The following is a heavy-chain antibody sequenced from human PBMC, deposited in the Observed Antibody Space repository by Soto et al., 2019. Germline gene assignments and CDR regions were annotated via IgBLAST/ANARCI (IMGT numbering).Heavy chain of an antibody. CDR3: AIAAAGTPYFDY. D-gene: IGHD6-13*01. CDR2: FDPEDGET. V-gene: IGHV1-24*01. J-gene: IGHJ4*02. Sequence: VASVKVSCKVSGYTLTELSMHWVRQAPGKGLEWMGGFDPEDGETIYAQKFQGRVTMTEDTSTDTAYMKLSSLRSEDTAVYYCAIAAAGTPYFDYWGQGNLVTVS. CDR1: GYTLTELS.